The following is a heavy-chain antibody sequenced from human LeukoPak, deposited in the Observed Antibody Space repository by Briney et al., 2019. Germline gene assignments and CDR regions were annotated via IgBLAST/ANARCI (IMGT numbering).Heavy chain of an antibody. V-gene: IGHV4-30-4*08. D-gene: IGHD1-26*01. CDR1: GGSISSGDYY. CDR2: IYYSGST. CDR3: ARDASSGSYLWLDP. Sequence: SETLSLTCTVFGGSISSGDYYWSWIRQPPGKGLEWIGYIYYSGSTYYNPSLKSRVTISVDTSKNQFSLKLSSVTAADTAVYYCARDASSGSYLWLDPWGQGTLVTVSS. J-gene: IGHJ5*02.